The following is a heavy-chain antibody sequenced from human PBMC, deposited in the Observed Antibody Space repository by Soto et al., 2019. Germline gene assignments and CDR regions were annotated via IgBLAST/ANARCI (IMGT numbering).Heavy chain of an antibody. Sequence: PQTLSLTSTGSGGSISTCYGSLIRQPPGKRLEWIGYIYYSGSTNYNPSLKSRVTISVDTSKNQFSLKLSSVTAADTAVYYCARLVRYCSGGSCYFTRDAFDIWGQGTMVT. CDR1: GGSISTCY. J-gene: IGHJ3*02. V-gene: IGHV4-59*08. CDR3: ARLVRYCSGGSCYFTRDAFDI. D-gene: IGHD2-15*01. CDR2: IYYSGST.